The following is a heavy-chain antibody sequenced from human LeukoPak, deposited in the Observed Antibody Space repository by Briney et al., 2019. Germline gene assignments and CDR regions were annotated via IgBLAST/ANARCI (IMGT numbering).Heavy chain of an antibody. Sequence: ASVKVSCKASGYTFTSYGISWVRQAPGQGLEWMGWISAYNGNTNYAQKLQGRVTMTTDTSTSTAYMELSSLRSEDTAVYYCARGRGRYSSSSGLDYWGQGTLVTVSS. CDR3: ARGRGRYSSSSGLDY. J-gene: IGHJ4*02. V-gene: IGHV1-18*01. D-gene: IGHD6-6*01. CDR1: GYTFTSYG. CDR2: ISAYNGNT.